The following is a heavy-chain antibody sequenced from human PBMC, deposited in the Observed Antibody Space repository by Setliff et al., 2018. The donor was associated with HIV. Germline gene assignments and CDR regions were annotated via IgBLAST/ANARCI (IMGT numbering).Heavy chain of an antibody. J-gene: IGHJ6*02. Sequence: PGGSLRLSCAASGFTFSSYEMNWVRQAPGKGLEWVSYISSSGGTIYYADSVKGRFTISRDNAKKSLYLQMNSLRADDTAVYYCARVGDYNFWSGYKNNYYYGMDVWGQGTTVTVSS. D-gene: IGHD3-3*01. CDR1: GFTFSSYE. CDR2: ISSSGGTI. V-gene: IGHV3-48*03. CDR3: ARVGDYNFWSGYKNNYYYGMDV.